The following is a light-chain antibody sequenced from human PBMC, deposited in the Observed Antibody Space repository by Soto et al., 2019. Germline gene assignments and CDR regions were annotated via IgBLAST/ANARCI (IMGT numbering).Light chain of an antibody. J-gene: IGKJ1*01. CDR2: GVS. CDR1: QSVPSN. CDR3: QQYHHWAWT. V-gene: IGKV3-15*01. Sequence: EIVMTQSPATLSVSPGERDTLSCRASQSVPSNLAWYQQKPGQAPRLLISGVSTRATGIPASFSGSGSGTEFTLIISSLQSEDFAVYYGQQYHHWAWTFGRGTKVDI.